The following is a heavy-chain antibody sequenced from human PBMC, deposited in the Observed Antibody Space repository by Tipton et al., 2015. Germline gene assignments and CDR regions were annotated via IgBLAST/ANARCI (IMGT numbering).Heavy chain of an antibody. CDR1: GGSISSYY. D-gene: IGHD4-17*01. Sequence: TLSLTCTVSGGSISSYYWSWIRQPPGRGLEWIGYIYYSGSTNYNPSLKSRVAISVDTSKNQFSLKLNSVTAADTAVYYCAREVGDYGDLNWYFDLWGRGTLVTVSS. V-gene: IGHV4-59*01. J-gene: IGHJ2*01. CDR2: IYYSGST. CDR3: AREVGDYGDLNWYFDL.